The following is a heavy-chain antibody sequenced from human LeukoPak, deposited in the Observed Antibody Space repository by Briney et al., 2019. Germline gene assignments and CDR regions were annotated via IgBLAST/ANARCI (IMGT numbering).Heavy chain of an antibody. Sequence: GGSLRLSCAASGFTFSDFAMSWVRLAPGKGLEWVSSIEKNAGGAYYADSVKGRFTVSRDNSKNTLYLQMSSLRVEDTAPYYCAKQEGALIENWCFDHWGLGTLVTVSS. CDR3: AKQEGALIENWCFDH. D-gene: IGHD1-26*01. V-gene: IGHV3-23*01. CDR2: IEKNAGGA. J-gene: IGHJ4*02. CDR1: GFTFSDFA.